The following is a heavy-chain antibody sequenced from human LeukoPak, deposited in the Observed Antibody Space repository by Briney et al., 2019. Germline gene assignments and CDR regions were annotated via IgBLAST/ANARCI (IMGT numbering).Heavy chain of an antibody. V-gene: IGHV3-23*01. J-gene: IGHJ4*02. CDR3: AKTYGDFGYYFDY. D-gene: IGHD4-17*01. CDR2: ISGSGGST. CDR1: GFTFSSYA. Sequence: PGGSLRLSCAASGFTFSSYAMSWVRQAPGKGLEWVSAISGSGGSTYYADSVKGRFTISRDNSKNTLYLQMTSLRAEDTAVYYCAKTYGDFGYYFDYWGQGTLVTVSS.